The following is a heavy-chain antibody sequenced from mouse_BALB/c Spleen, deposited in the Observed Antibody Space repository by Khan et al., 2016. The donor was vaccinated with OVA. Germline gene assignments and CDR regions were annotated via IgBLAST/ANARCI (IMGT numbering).Heavy chain of an antibody. CDR1: GFTFSGYA. D-gene: IGHD1-1*01. CDR2: ISSGDSYT. J-gene: IGHJ1*01. V-gene: IGHV5-9-3*01. CDR3: ARPPITTIVATSYWFFDV. Sequence: EVKLEESGGDLVKPGGSLKLSCAASGFTFSGYALSWVRQTPEKRLEWVATISSGDSYTYYPDSVKGRFTISRDNVKNTLYLQMSSLRSEDMAMYYCARPPITTIVATSYWFFDVWGAGTTVTVSS.